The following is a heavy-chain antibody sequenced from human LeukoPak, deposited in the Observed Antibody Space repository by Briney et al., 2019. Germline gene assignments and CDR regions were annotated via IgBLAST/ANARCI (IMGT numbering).Heavy chain of an antibody. CDR1: GYTFTSYY. CDR2: INPSGGST. CDR3: ARDRGRWLQLPGAFDI. D-gene: IGHD5-24*01. V-gene: IGHV1-46*01. Sequence: ASVKVSCKASGYTFTSYYMHWVRQAPGQGLEWTGIINPSGGSTSYAQKFQGRVTMTRDMSTSTVYMELRSLRSDDTAVYYCARDRGRWLQLPGAFDIWGQGTMVTVSS. J-gene: IGHJ3*02.